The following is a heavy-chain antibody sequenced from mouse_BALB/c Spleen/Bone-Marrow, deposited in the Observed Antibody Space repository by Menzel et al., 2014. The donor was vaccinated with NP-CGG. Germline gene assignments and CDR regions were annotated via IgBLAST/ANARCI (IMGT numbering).Heavy chain of an antibody. Sequence: EVKLMESGGGLVQPGGSLRLSCATSGLTFSDFYMEWVRQPPGKRLEWIAASRNKANDYTTEYSASVKGRFIVSRDTSQSILYLQMNALRAEDTAIYYCARDYYGSSYWYFDVRGAGTTVTVSS. CDR3: ARDYYGSSYWYFDV. V-gene: IGHV7-1*02. CDR1: GLTFSDFY. CDR2: SRNKANDYTT. J-gene: IGHJ1*01. D-gene: IGHD1-1*01.